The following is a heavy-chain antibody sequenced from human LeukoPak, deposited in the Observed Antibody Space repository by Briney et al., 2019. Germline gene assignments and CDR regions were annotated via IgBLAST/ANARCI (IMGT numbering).Heavy chain of an antibody. Sequence: PGGSLRLSCAASGFTFNNYAMSWVRQAPGKGLEWVSLISGDGGSTYYADSVKGRFTISRDNSKNSLYLQMNSLRTEDTALYYCAKGCSGGSCYSELLLDYWGQGTLVTVSS. CDR3: AKGCSGGSCYSELLLDY. CDR1: GFTFNNYA. J-gene: IGHJ4*02. D-gene: IGHD2-15*01. CDR2: ISGDGGST. V-gene: IGHV3-43*02.